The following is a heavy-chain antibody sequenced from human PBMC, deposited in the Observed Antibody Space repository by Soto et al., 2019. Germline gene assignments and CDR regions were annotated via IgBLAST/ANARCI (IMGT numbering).Heavy chain of an antibody. CDR3: ARERPDGARLDP. J-gene: IGHJ5*02. CDR2: INHSGST. CDR1: GGSFSGYI. Sequence: SETLSLTCAVQGGSFSGYIWTWIRQPPGKGLQWIGQINHSGSTYYNPSLKSRVTISVYTSKNQFSLKLSSVTAADTAVYYCARERPDGARLDPWGQGTLVTVSS. V-gene: IGHV4-34*09. D-gene: IGHD6-6*01.